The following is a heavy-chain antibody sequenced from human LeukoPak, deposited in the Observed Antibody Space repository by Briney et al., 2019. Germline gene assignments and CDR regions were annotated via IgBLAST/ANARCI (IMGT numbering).Heavy chain of an antibody. D-gene: IGHD6-13*01. CDR3: GRSGSPYYYYGMDV. V-gene: IGHV3-23*01. CDR2: ISGSGGST. J-gene: IGHJ6*02. CDR1: GFTFSSYA. Sequence: GGSLRLSCAASGFTFSSYAMSWVRQAPGKGLEWVSAISGSGGSTYYADSVKGRFTISRDNSKHTLYLEMNSLRAEDTAVYYCGRSGSPYYYYGMDVWGQGTTVTVSS.